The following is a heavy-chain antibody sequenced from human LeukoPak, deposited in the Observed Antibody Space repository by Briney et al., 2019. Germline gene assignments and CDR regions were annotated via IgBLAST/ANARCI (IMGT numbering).Heavy chain of an antibody. D-gene: IGHD3-10*01. CDR1: GGSISSYY. CDR2: IYYSGST. CDR3: ARTMVRGDSFDI. Sequence: SETLSLTCTVSGGSISSYYWSWIRQPPGKGLGWIGYIYYSGSTNYNPSLKSRVTISVDTSKNQFSLKLSSVTAADTAVYYCARTMVRGDSFDIWGQGRIVTVSS. V-gene: IGHV4-59*01. J-gene: IGHJ3*02.